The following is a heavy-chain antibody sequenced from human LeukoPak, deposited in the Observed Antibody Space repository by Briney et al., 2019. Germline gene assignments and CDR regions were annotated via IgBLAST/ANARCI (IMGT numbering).Heavy chain of an antibody. CDR2: IYYSGST. V-gene: IGHV4-59*01. Sequence: PSETLSLTCTVSGGSISSYYWSWIRQPPGKGLEWIGYIYYSGSTNYNPSLKSRVTISVDTSKNQFSLKLSSVTAADTAVYYCARRKGFLGTYGMDVWGQGTTVTVS. J-gene: IGHJ6*02. D-gene: IGHD3-3*01. CDR3: ARRKGFLGTYGMDV. CDR1: GGSISSYY.